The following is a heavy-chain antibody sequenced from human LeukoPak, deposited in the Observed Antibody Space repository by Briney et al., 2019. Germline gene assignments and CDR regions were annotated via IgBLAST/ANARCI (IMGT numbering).Heavy chain of an antibody. CDR1: GYSFTSYW. CDR3: ARLVDTTMADY. Sequence: GESLKISCKASGYSFTSYWIGWVRQMPGKGLEWMGIIYPDDSDTRYSPSFQGQVTISADKSISTAYLLWSSLKASDTAMYYCARLVDTTMADYWGQGSLVTVPS. J-gene: IGHJ4*02. CDR2: IYPDDSDT. D-gene: IGHD5-18*01. V-gene: IGHV5-51*01.